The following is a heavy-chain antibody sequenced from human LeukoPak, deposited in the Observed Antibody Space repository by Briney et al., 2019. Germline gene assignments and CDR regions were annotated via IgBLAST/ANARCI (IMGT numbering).Heavy chain of an antibody. CDR1: GFTFRSYE. CDR2: ISSSDSST. V-gene: IGHV3-48*03. J-gene: IGHJ5*02. D-gene: IGHD3-22*01. Sequence: GGSLRLSCAASGFTFRSYEMNWVRQAPGKGLEWVSYISSSDSSTHYADSVKGRFTISRANAKNSLYLQMNSLRVEDMGVYYCARETRGHYYDSSGPDHWGQGTLVTVSS. CDR3: ARETRGHYYDSSGPDH.